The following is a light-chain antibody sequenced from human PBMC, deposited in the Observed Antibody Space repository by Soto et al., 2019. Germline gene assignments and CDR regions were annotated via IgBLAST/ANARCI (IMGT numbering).Light chain of an antibody. CDR3: QQYVSSPWA. CDR2: GAS. V-gene: IGKV3-20*01. CDR1: XXVTNSF. Sequence: XPVTMSLSPXXXXALSXXXXXXVTNSFLAWYQQKPGQAPRLLIYGASRRATGIPDRFTGSGSGTDFTLTISRLEPEDFAVYYCQQYVSSPWAFGQGTKVEI. J-gene: IGKJ1*01.